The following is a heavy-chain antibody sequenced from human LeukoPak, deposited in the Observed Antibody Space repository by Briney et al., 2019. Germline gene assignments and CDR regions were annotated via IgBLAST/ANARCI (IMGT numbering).Heavy chain of an antibody. D-gene: IGHD3-10*01. CDR3: ARGREVALFYFDY. CDR2: IKQDGGQK. CDR1: GFTFNSYW. V-gene: IGHV3-7*01. J-gene: IGHJ4*02. Sequence: PGGSLRLSCAASGFTFNSYWMGWVRQAPGKGLEWVANIKQDGGQKYYVDSVKGRFTISRDNTKNSLFLQMNSLRAEDTAVYYCARGREVALFYFDYWGQGTLVTVSS.